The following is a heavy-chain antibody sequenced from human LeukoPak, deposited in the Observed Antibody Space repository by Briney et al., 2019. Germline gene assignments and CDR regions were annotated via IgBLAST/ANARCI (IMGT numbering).Heavy chain of an antibody. V-gene: IGHV4-31*03. CDR1: GVSISSGGYY. J-gene: IGHJ4*02. Sequence: PSETLSLTCTVSGVSISSGGYYWSWIRPHPGKGLEWIGYIYYSGSTYYNPSLKSRLTISLDTSSNQFSLKLNSVTAADTAVYYCARGPVRDYSNYWGQGTLVTVSS. CDR2: IYYSGST. D-gene: IGHD4-11*01. CDR3: ARGPVRDYSNY.